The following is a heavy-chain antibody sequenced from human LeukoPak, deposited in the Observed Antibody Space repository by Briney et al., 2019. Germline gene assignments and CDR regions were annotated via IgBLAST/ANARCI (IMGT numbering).Heavy chain of an antibody. CDR1: GFVFSSFG. Sequence: GTSLRLSCTVSGFVFSSFGMHWVRQAPGKGPEWVAFISYDGSNEYYADSAKGRFTISRDNSEGTLYLQMNSLRADDTALYYCARDVTMIRGVTRDPDAFDIWGQGILVTVSS. D-gene: IGHD3-10*01. CDR3: ARDVTMIRGVTRDPDAFDI. V-gene: IGHV3-33*05. CDR2: ISYDGSNE. J-gene: IGHJ3*02.